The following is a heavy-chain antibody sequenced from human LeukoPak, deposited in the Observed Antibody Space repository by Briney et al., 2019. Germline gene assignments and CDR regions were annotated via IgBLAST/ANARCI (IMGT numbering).Heavy chain of an antibody. CDR2: ISGSGTNT. Sequence: PGGSLRLSCAASGFTFSSYAMSWVRQAPGKGLEWVSAISGSGTNTYYADSVKGRFTISRDNSKNTLYLQMNSLRAEDTAVYYCAKDLRGIEGYWGQGTLVTVSS. V-gene: IGHV3-23*01. J-gene: IGHJ4*02. CDR3: AKDLRGIEGY. CDR1: GFTFSSYA.